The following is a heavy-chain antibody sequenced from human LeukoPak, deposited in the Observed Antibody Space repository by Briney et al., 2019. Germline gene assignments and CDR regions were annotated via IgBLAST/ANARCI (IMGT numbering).Heavy chain of an antibody. J-gene: IGHJ4*02. V-gene: IGHV4-4*07. CDR2: IYTSGST. Sequence: SETLSLTCTVSGDSISSYYWSWIRQPAGKGLEWIGRIYTSGSTNYNPSLKSRVTMSVDTSKNQFSLKLSSVTAADTAVYYCARSGSGYLRYYFDYWGQGTLVTVSS. D-gene: IGHD5-12*01. CDR1: GDSISSYY. CDR3: ARSGSGYLRYYFDY.